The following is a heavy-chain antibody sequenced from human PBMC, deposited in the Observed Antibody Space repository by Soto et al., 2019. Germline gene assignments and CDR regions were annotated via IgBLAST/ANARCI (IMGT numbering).Heavy chain of an antibody. J-gene: IGHJ6*02. CDR1: GYSCASYG. V-gene: IGHV5-51*01. D-gene: IGHD6-6*01. Sequence: GESLKISCKGSGYSCASYGIGWVRQMPGKDLEWMGIIYPGDSDTRYSPSFQGQVTISADKSLRTAYLQWTSLKASDTALYYCARTRSFTLGFYYDGMDVWGQGTTVTVSS. CDR3: ARTRSFTLGFYYDGMDV. CDR2: IYPGDSDT.